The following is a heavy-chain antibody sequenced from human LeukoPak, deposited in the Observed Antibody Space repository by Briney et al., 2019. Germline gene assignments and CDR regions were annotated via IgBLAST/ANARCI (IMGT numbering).Heavy chain of an antibody. D-gene: IGHD1-26*01. CDR2: IKGKTDGGTT. J-gene: IGHJ6*03. CDR3: TMYSGSYRGNYYYYYMDV. V-gene: IGHV3-15*01. CDR1: GFTFSNAW. Sequence: PGGSLRLSCAASGFTFSNAWMSWVRQAPGKGLEWVGRIKGKTDGGTTDYAAPVKGRFTISRDDSKNTLYLQMNSLKTEDTAVYYCTMYSGSYRGNYYYYYMDVWGKGTTVTVSS.